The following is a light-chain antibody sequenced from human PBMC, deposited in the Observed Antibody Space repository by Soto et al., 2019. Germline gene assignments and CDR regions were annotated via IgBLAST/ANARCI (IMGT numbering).Light chain of an antibody. CDR1: SSDVGGYNY. J-gene: IGLJ1*01. CDR2: EVS. Sequence: QSALTQPPSASGSPGQSVTISCTGTSSDVGGYNYVSWYPQHPGKAPTLMIYEVSKRPSGVPDRFSGSKSGNTASLTVSGLQAEDEDDYYCSSSAGRNNLVVGTGTKLTVL. V-gene: IGLV2-8*01. CDR3: SSSAGRNNLV.